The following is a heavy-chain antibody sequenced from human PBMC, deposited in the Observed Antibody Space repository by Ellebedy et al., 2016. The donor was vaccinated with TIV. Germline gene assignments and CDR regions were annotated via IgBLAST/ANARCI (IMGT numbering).Heavy chain of an antibody. Sequence: GESLKISCAASGFTFSSYWMSWVRQAPGKGLEWVANIKQDGSEKYYVDSVKGRFTISRDNAKNSLYLQMNSLRAEDTAVYYCARDKWELLARYFDLWGRGTLVTVSS. CDR3: ARDKWELLARYFDL. J-gene: IGHJ2*01. V-gene: IGHV3-7*03. D-gene: IGHD1-26*01. CDR1: GFTFSSYW. CDR2: IKQDGSEK.